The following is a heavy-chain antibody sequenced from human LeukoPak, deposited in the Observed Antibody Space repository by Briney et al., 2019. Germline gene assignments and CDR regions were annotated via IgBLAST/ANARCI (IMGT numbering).Heavy chain of an antibody. CDR1: GGSIDSNS. Sequence: NSSETLSLTCTVSGGSIDSNSWTWIRQPPGKGLEWIGYIYYSGTTNYNPSLKGRVTMSVDMSKNQFSLKLSSVTAADTAVYYCARRSSSWKNWFDPWGQGTLVTVSS. CDR3: ARRSSSWKNWFDP. J-gene: IGHJ5*02. D-gene: IGHD6-13*01. V-gene: IGHV4-59*01. CDR2: IYYSGTT.